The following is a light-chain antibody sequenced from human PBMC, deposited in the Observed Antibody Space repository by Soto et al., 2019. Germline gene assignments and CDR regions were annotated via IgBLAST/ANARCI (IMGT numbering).Light chain of an antibody. CDR3: QQTYSTWVT. Sequence: DIQMTQSPSSLSASVGDRVTITCRASQSISRYLNWYQQNQGKAPKFLIQAASSLQSGIPSKFSGSGYGTEFTLTISSQQPEYVATYYCQQTYSTWVTFGLGTKVEIK. J-gene: IGKJ3*01. CDR1: QSISRY. CDR2: AAS. V-gene: IGKV1-39*01.